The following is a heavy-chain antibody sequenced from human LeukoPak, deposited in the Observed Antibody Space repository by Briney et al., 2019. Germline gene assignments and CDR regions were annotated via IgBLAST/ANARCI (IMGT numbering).Heavy chain of an antibody. CDR2: ISYDGSNK. V-gene: IGHV3-30*04. D-gene: IGHD3-10*01. CDR3: ARDEGRGVTSVIDY. CDR1: GFTFSSYA. J-gene: IGHJ4*02. Sequence: GGSLRFSCAASGFTFSSYAMHWVRQAPGKGLEWVAVISYDGSNKYYADSVKGRFTISRDNSKNTLYLQMNSLRAEDTAVYYCARDEGRGVTSVIDYWGQGTLVTVSS.